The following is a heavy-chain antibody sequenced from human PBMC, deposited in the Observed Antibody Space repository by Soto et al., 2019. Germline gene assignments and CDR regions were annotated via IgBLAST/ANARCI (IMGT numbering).Heavy chain of an antibody. Sequence: TSGTPSLTCPFSCGSISSYYWSWIRQPPGKGLEWVGYFYYSGSTNPNPSLKSRVTISVDTSKNQFSLKLSSVTAADTAVYYCARSIVLMVYAMDGMDVWGQGTTVTVSS. V-gene: IGHV4-59*01. D-gene: IGHD2-8*01. CDR2: FYYSGST. CDR3: ARSIVLMVYAMDGMDV. CDR1: CGSISSYY. J-gene: IGHJ6*02.